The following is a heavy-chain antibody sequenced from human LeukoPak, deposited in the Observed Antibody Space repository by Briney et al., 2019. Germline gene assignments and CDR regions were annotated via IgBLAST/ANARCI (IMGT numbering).Heavy chain of an antibody. J-gene: IGHJ4*02. V-gene: IGHV4-59*11. CDR3: AYSRVGYFFDY. Sequence: PSETLSLTCTASGGSISSHYWSWIRQPPGKGLEWIGYIYYSGSTNYNPSLKSRVTISVDTSKNQFSLKLSSVTAADTAVYYCAYSRVGYFFDYWGQGTLVTVSS. CDR1: GGSISSHY. CDR2: IYYSGST. D-gene: IGHD1-26*01.